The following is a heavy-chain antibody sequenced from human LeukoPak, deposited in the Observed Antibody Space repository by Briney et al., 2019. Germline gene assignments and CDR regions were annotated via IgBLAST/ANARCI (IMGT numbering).Heavy chain of an antibody. CDR2: ISSSGSTI. J-gene: IGHJ4*02. CDR3: ARATSSWYGRGYFDY. CDR1: GFTFSSYE. V-gene: IGHV3-48*03. D-gene: IGHD6-13*01. Sequence: GGSLRLSCAASGFTFSSYEMNWVRQAPGKVLEWVSYISSSGSTIYYADSVKGRFTISRDNAKNSLYLQMNSLRAEDTAVYYCARATSSWYGRGYFDYWGQGTLVTVSS.